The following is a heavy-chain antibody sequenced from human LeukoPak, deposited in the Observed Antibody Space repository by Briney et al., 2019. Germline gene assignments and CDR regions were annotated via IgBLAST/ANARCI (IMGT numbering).Heavy chain of an antibody. CDR1: GGSFSGYY. CDR3: ASGVGYGYGPGGY. CDR2: INHSGST. J-gene: IGHJ4*02. D-gene: IGHD5-18*01. Sequence: SETLSLTCAVYGGSFSGYYWSWIRQPPGKGLEWIGEINHSGSTNYNPSLKSRVTISVDTSKNQFSLKLSSVTAADTAVYYCASGVGYGYGPGGYWGQGTLVTVSS. V-gene: IGHV4-34*01.